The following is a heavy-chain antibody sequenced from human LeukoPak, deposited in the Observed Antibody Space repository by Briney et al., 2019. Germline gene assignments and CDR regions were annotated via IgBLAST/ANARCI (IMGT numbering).Heavy chain of an antibody. Sequence: GGSLRLSCAASGFTFSNYWMHWVRQAPGKGLVWVSRVNTDGSSTSYADSVKGRFTISRDNSKNTLYLQMNSLRAEDTAVYYCAKDHMEYQRFYYFDYWGQGTLVTVSS. D-gene: IGHD2-2*01. CDR2: VNTDGSST. V-gene: IGHV3-74*01. J-gene: IGHJ4*02. CDR3: AKDHMEYQRFYYFDY. CDR1: GFTFSNYW.